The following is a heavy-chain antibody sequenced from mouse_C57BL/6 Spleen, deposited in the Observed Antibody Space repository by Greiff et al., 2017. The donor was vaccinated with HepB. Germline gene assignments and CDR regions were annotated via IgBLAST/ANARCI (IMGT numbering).Heavy chain of an antibody. CDR3: ARNFEDSSGYVDY. J-gene: IGHJ2*01. CDR2: IWSGGST. V-gene: IGHV2-2*01. Sequence: VKVVESGPGLVQPSQSLSITCTVSGFSLTSYGVHWVRQSPGKGLEWLGVIWSGGSTDYNAAFISRLSISKDNSKSQVFFKMNSLQADDTAIYYCARNFEDSSGYVDYWGQGTTLTVSS. D-gene: IGHD3-2*02. CDR1: GFSLTSYG.